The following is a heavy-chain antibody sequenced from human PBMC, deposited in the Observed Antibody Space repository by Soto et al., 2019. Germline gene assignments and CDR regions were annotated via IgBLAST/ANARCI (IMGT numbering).Heavy chain of an antibody. D-gene: IGHD4-17*01. CDR2: IIGSGDNT. V-gene: IGHV3-23*01. CDR1: GFTFRSYA. CDR3: ARDPLSYGDYAQTYWYFDL. J-gene: IGHJ2*01. Sequence: EVYLLESGGGLVQRGGSLRLSCTVSGFTFRSYAMNWVRQAPGGGLEWVSNIIGSGDNTYYADSVKGRFTISRDNSQNTLFLQMDSLRVEDTAVYYCARDPLSYGDYAQTYWYFDLWGRGTRVTVSS.